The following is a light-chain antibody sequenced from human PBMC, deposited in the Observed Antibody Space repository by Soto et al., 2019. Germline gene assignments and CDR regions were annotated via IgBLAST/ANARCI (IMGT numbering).Light chain of an antibody. J-gene: IGKJ2*01. V-gene: IGKV1-5*03. CDR1: QIISSW. CDR3: HPYNSYLYT. CDR2: KAY. Sequence: DIQLTQSPSFLSASVGDRSTITCLASQIISSWLAWYLQKPWKSPKLLIYKAYSLESWFPSRFSGSGSGTEFTLTISSLQPDDFATYYYHPYNSYLYTFGQVTKVDIK.